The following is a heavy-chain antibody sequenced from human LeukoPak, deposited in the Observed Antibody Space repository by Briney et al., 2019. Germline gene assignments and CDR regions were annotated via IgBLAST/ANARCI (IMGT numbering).Heavy chain of an antibody. CDR1: GFTFSSYG. D-gene: IGHD6-13*01. CDR3: ARELAPGAAAGLDY. J-gene: IGHJ4*02. V-gene: IGHV3-33*01. Sequence: GESLRLSCAASGFTFSSYGMHWVRQAPGKGLEWVAVIWYDGSNKYYADSVKGRFTISRDNSKNTLYLQMNSLRAEDTAVYYCARELAPGAAAGLDYWGQGTLVTVSS. CDR2: IWYDGSNK.